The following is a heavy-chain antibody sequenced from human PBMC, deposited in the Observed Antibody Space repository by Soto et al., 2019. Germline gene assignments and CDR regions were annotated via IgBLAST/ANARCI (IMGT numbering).Heavy chain of an antibody. Sequence: PSETLSLTCTVSGGSISSTSYYWGWIRQPPGKGLEWIGSIFYTGSTYYNPSLKSRVTISVDTSKNQFSLKLNSVTAADTAVYYCARRGLSSWFFDYWGQGTLVTVSS. CDR3: ARRGLSSWFFDY. CDR2: IFYTGST. J-gene: IGHJ4*02. CDR1: GGSISSTSYY. V-gene: IGHV4-39*01. D-gene: IGHD6-13*01.